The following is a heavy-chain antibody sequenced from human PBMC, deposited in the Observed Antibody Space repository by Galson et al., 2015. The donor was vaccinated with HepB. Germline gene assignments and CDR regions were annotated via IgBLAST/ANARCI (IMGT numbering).Heavy chain of an antibody. J-gene: IGHJ3*02. CDR1: GFTFSSYG. CDR3: AREYYGSEDDAFDI. Sequence: SLRLSCAASGFTFSSYGMHWVRQAPGKGLEWVAVISYDGSNKYYADSVKGRFTISRDNSKNTLYLQMNSLRAEDTAVYYCAREYYGSEDDAFDIWGQGTMVTVSS. D-gene: IGHD3-10*01. V-gene: IGHV3-30*03. CDR2: ISYDGSNK.